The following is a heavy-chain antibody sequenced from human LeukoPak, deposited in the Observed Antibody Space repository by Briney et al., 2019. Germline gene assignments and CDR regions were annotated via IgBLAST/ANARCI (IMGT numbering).Heavy chain of an antibody. Sequence: GGSLRLSCAASGFTFSSYNMNWVRQAPGQGLEWVSSITSGSSYIYYADSVKGRFTISRDNAKSSLYLQMNSLRAEDTAVYFCARDKGGMVPFWGQGTLVTVSS. CDR1: GFTFSSYN. J-gene: IGHJ4*02. CDR3: ARDKGGMVPF. CDR2: ITSGSSYI. D-gene: IGHD3-10*01. V-gene: IGHV3-21*01.